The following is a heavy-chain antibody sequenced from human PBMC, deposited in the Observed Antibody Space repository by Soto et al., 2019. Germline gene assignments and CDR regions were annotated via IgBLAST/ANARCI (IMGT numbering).Heavy chain of an antibody. CDR1: GGTFSSYA. D-gene: IGHD4-17*01. V-gene: IGHV1-69*01. Sequence: QVQLVQSGAEVKKPGSSVKVSCKASGGTFSSYAISWVRQAPGHGLEWMGGIIPIFGTANYAQKFQGRVTISADESTSTAYMELSSLRSEDTAVYYCARAPDYGDYQHAFDIWGQGTMVTVSS. J-gene: IGHJ3*02. CDR3: ARAPDYGDYQHAFDI. CDR2: IIPIFGTA.